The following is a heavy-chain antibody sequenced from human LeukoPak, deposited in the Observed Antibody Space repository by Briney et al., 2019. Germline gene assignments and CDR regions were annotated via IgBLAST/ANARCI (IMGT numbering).Heavy chain of an antibody. CDR2: ISYDGSNK. J-gene: IGHJ4*02. Sequence: GXSLRLSCAASGFTFSSYAMHWVRQAPGKGLEWEAVISYDGSNKYYADSVKGRFTISRDNSKNTLYLQMNSLRAEDTAVYYCARGQRIAVAGPLFDYWGQGTLVTVSS. CDR1: GFTFSSYA. V-gene: IGHV3-30-3*01. D-gene: IGHD6-19*01. CDR3: ARGQRIAVAGPLFDY.